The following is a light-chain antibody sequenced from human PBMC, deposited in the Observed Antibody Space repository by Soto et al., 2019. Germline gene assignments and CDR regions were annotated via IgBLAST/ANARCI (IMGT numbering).Light chain of an antibody. CDR1: NIGSKS. CDR2: DDS. J-gene: IGLJ1*01. V-gene: IGLV3-21*02. CDR3: QVWHSTTDHYV. Sequence: SYELTPPPSVSVAPGQTAKITCGGGNIGSKSVHWYHQKAGQAPVLVVFDDSDRPSGIPDRFSGSNSGNTATLTISRVEVGDEAYYYCQVWHSTTDHYVFGTGPKVTVL.